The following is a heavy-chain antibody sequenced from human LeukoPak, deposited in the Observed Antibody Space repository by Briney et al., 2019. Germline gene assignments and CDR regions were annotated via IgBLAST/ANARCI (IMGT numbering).Heavy chain of an antibody. J-gene: IGHJ4*02. Sequence: GGSLRLSCAASGFTFSTYGMHWVRQAPGKGLEWVAIIWYDGSNKFYADSVKGRFTISRDNSKNTLYPQMNSLRAEDTAVYYCARVRGSVGLTASYIDYWGQGTLVTVPS. CDR3: ARVRGSVGLTASYIDY. CDR2: IWYDGSNK. D-gene: IGHD3-10*01. CDR1: GFTFSTYG. V-gene: IGHV3-33*01.